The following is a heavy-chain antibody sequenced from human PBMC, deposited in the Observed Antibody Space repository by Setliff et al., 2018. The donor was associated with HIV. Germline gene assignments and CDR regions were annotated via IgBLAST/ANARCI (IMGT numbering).Heavy chain of an antibody. CDR1: GGSISSSNW. V-gene: IGHV4-4*02. CDR3: ASGEPYYYDSTGYSGNYFDY. D-gene: IGHD3-22*01. CDR2: IYHGGST. J-gene: IGHJ4*02. Sequence: KPSETLSLTCVVSGGSISSSNWWSWVRQPPGKGLEWIGEIYHGGSTNYNPSLKSRVTISVDKSKNQSSLKLASVTAADTAVYYCASGEPYYYDSTGYSGNYFDYWGQGTLVTVSS.